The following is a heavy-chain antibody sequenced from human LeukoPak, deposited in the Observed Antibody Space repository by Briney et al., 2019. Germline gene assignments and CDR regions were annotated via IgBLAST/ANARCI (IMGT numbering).Heavy chain of an antibody. V-gene: IGHV4-38-2*02. CDR1: GYSISSGYY. D-gene: IGHD3-9*01. CDR3: ARRRSHSEISTGYRLTNWFDP. J-gene: IGHJ5*02. CDR2: IYHSGST. Sequence: SETLSLTCTVSGYSISSGYYWGWIRQPPGKGLEWIGSIYHSGSTYYNPSLKSRVTISVATSKNQFSLKVSSVTAADTAVYYCARRRSHSEISTGYRLTNWFDPWGQGTLVTVSS.